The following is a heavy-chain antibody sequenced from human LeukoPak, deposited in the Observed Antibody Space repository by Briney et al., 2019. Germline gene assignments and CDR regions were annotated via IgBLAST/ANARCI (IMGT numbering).Heavy chain of an antibody. D-gene: IGHD3-10*01. J-gene: IGHJ4*02. Sequence: GGSLRLSCAASGFTFSSYEMNWVRQAPGKGLEWVATIKQAGSERYYLDSVKGRFTISRDNAKNSLYLQMNSLRAEDTAMYYCARDNYYSLDNWGPGTLVTVSS. CDR2: IKQAGSER. CDR1: GFTFSSYE. V-gene: IGHV3-7*01. CDR3: ARDNYYSLDN.